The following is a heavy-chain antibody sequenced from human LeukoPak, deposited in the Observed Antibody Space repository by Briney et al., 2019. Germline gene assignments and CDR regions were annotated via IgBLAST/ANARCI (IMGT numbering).Heavy chain of an antibody. Sequence: ASVKVSCKASGYTFTSYDINWVRQATGQGLEWMGGIIPIFGTANYAQKFQGRVTITADESTSTAYMELSSLRSEDTAVCYCARDSYCSSTSCYLEQFDYWGQGTLVTVSS. CDR2: IIPIFGTA. CDR3: ARDSYCSSTSCYLEQFDY. J-gene: IGHJ4*02. CDR1: GYTFTSYD. D-gene: IGHD2-2*01. V-gene: IGHV1-69*13.